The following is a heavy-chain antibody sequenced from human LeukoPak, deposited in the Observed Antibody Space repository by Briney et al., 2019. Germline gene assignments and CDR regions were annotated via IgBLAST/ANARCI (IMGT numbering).Heavy chain of an antibody. CDR1: GFTFSSYW. V-gene: IGHV3-7*01. D-gene: IGHD6-6*01. Sequence: GGSLRLSCAASGFTFSSYWMSWVRQAPGKGLEWVANIKQDGSEKYYVDSVKGRFPISRDNAKNSLYLQMNSLRAEDTAVYYCARGHSSSSLGFDYWGQGTLVTVSS. CDR2: IKQDGSEK. J-gene: IGHJ4*02. CDR3: ARGHSSSSLGFDY.